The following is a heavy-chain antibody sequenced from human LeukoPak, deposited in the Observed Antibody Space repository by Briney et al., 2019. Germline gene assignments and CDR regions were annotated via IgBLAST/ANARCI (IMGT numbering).Heavy chain of an antibody. V-gene: IGHV1-18*01. D-gene: IGHD1-26*01. Sequence: ASVKVSCKASGYTFTSYGISWVRQAPGQGLEWTGWISAYNGNTNYAQKLQGRVTMTTDTSTSTAYMELRSLRSDDTAVYYCARAIVGATDDAFDIWGQGTMVTVSS. CDR1: GYTFTSYG. CDR2: ISAYNGNT. J-gene: IGHJ3*02. CDR3: ARAIVGATDDAFDI.